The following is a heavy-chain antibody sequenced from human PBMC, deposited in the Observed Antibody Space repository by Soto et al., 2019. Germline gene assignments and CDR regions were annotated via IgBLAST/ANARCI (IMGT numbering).Heavy chain of an antibody. CDR3: ARGRNYFDY. CDR2: IYYSGST. V-gene: IGHV4-59*01. CDR1: GGSISSYY. Sequence: SETLSLTWTVSGGSISSYYWSWIRQPPGKGPEWIGYIYYSGSTNYNPSLKSRVTISVDTSKNQFSLKLSPVTAADTAVYYCARGRNYFDYWGQGTLVTVSS. J-gene: IGHJ4*02.